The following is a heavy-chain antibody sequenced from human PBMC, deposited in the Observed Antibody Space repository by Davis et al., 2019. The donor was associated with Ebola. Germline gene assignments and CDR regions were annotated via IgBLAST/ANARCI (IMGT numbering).Heavy chain of an antibody. CDR2: ISGSGFYI. CDR1: TFTFSTYS. J-gene: IGHJ4*02. CDR3: AKSIVGATSS. V-gene: IGHV3-21*01. Sequence: GESLKISCAVSTFTFSTYSMNWVRQAPGKGLEWVSSISGSGFYIYYADSVKGRFTISRDNSKNTLYLQMNSLRAEDTAVYYCAKSIVGATSSWGQGTLVTVSS. D-gene: IGHD1-26*01.